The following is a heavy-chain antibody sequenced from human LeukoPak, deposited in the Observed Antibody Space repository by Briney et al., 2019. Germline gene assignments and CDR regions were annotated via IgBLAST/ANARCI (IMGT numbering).Heavy chain of an antibody. CDR3: AREALWFGELSAPYYYYGMDV. V-gene: IGHV4-34*01. CDR2: INHSGST. J-gene: IGHJ6*02. Sequence: SETLSLTCAVYGGSLSGYYWSWIRQPPGKGLEWIGEINHSGSTNYNPSLTSRVTMSVDTSKNQFSLQLNSVTPEDTAVYYCAREALWFGELSAPYYYYGMDVWGQGTTVTVSS. CDR1: GGSLSGYY. D-gene: IGHD3-10*01.